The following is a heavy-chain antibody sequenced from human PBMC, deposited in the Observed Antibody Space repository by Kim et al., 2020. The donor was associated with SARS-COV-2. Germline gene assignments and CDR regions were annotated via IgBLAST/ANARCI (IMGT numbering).Heavy chain of an antibody. J-gene: IGHJ4*02. Sequence: SETLSLTCTVSGGSISSGGYYWSWIRQHPGKGLEWIGYIYYSGSTYYNPSLKSRVTISVDTSKNQFSLKLSSVTAADTAVYYCARGFVVRGVRTPFDYWGQGTLVTVSS. CDR3: ARGFVVRGVRTPFDY. CDR2: IYYSGST. D-gene: IGHD3-10*01. V-gene: IGHV4-31*03. CDR1: GGSISSGGYY.